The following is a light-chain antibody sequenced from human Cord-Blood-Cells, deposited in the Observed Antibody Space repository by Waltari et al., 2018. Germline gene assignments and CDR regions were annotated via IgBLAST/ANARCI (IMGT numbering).Light chain of an antibody. CDR3: SSYTSSSTYV. Sequence: QSALTQPASVSGSPGQSITISCTGTSSDVGGYNYVSWYQQHPGKAPKLMIYEVSNRPSGVSNRFPGAKSGNTASLTISGLQAEDEADYYCSSYTSSSTYVCGTGTKVTVL. CDR1: SSDVGGYNY. CDR2: EVS. V-gene: IGLV2-14*03. J-gene: IGLJ1*01.